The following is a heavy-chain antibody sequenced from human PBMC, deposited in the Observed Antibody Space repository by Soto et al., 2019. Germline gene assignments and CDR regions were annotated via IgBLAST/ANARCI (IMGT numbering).Heavy chain of an antibody. J-gene: IGHJ3*02. CDR3: AREKQWLVGDAFDI. V-gene: IGHV1-18*01. CDR2: ISAYNGNT. CDR1: GYTFTSYG. D-gene: IGHD6-19*01. Sequence: ASVKVSCKASGYTFTSYGISCVRQAPGQGLEWMGWISAYNGNTNYAQKLQGRVTMTTDTSTSTAYMELRSLRSDDTAVYYCAREKQWLVGDAFDIWGQGTMVTVSS.